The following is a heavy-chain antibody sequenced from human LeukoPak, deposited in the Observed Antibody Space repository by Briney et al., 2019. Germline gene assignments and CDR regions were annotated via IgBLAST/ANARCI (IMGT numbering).Heavy chain of an antibody. CDR1: GFTFSSYA. CDR2: ISGSGAGT. J-gene: IGHJ4*02. Sequence: GGSLRLSCAASGFTFSSYALTWVRQAPGKGLEWVSAISGSGAGTYYADSVKGRFTISRDNSKNTLYLQMNSLRAEDTALYNCARHYYYASGNYLDYWGQGTLVTVSS. CDR3: ARHYYYASGNYLDY. D-gene: IGHD3-10*01. V-gene: IGHV3-23*01.